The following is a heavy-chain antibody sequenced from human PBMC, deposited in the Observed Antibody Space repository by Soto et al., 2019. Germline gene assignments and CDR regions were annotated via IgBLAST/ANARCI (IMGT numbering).Heavy chain of an antibody. D-gene: IGHD4-17*01. CDR3: ASIRKLNDYGDLDY. CDR2: IWYDGSNK. J-gene: IGHJ4*02. V-gene: IGHV3-33*01. Sequence: QVQLVESGGGVVQPGRSLRLSCAASGFTFSSYGMHWVRQAPGKGLEWVAVIWYDGSNKYYADSVKGRFTISRDNSKNTRYLQMNSLRAEDTAVYYCASIRKLNDYGDLDYWGQGTLVTVSS. CDR1: GFTFSSYG.